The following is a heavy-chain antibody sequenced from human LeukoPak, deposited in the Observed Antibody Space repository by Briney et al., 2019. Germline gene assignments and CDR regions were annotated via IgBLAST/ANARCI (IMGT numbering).Heavy chain of an antibody. J-gene: IGHJ5*02. CDR3: ARSNFWSGYYEEWFDP. D-gene: IGHD3-3*01. CDR1: GGTFSSYA. CDR2: ISAYNGNT. Sequence: ASMKVSCKAAGGTFSSYASSWVRQAPGQGLEWMGWISAYNGNTNYAQKLQGRVTMTTDTSTSTAYMELRSLRSDDTAVYYCARSNFWSGYYEEWFDPWGQGTLVTVSS. V-gene: IGHV1-18*01.